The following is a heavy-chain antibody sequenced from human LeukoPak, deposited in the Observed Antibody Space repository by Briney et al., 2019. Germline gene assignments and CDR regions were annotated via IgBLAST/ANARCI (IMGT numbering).Heavy chain of an antibody. CDR2: IRYDGSNK. CDR1: GFTFSSYG. Sequence: GGSLRLSCAASGFTFSSYGMSWVRQAPGKGLEWVAFIRYDGSNKYYADSVKGRFTISRDNSKNTLYLQMNSLRAEDTAVYYCAKDRRIAAADHTYDYWGQGTLVTVSS. V-gene: IGHV3-30*02. J-gene: IGHJ4*02. CDR3: AKDRRIAAADHTYDY. D-gene: IGHD6-13*01.